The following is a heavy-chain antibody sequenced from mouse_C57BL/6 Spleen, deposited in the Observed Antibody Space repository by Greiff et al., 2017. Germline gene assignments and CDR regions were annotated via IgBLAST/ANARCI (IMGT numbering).Heavy chain of an antibody. D-gene: IGHD3-1*01. CDR2: IYPGDGDT. CDR1: GYAFSNYW. CDR3: ARGAWYFDV. J-gene: IGHJ1*03. V-gene: IGHV1-80*01. Sequence: QVQLKESGAELVKPGASVKISCKASGYAFSNYWMNWVKQRPGKGLEWIGQIYPGDGDTNYNGKFKGQATLTADKSSSTAYMQLSSLTSEDSAVYCCARGAWYFDVWGTGTTVTVSS.